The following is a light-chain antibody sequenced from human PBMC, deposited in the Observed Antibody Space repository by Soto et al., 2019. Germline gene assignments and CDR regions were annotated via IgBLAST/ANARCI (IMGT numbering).Light chain of an antibody. Sequence: QSALAQPPSASGSPGQSVAISCTGTSSDVGGYNYVSWYQQHPGKAPKLMIYEVNKRPSGGPDRFSGSKSGNTASLTVSGLQAEDEADYYCSSYAGSSNVFGTGTKVTVL. CDR3: SSYAGSSNV. CDR2: EVN. J-gene: IGLJ1*01. V-gene: IGLV2-8*01. CDR1: SSDVGGYNY.